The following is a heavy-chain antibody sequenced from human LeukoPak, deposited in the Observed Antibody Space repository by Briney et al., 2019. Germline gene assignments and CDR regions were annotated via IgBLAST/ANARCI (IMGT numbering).Heavy chain of an antibody. V-gene: IGHV4-59*08. Sequence: PSATLSLTCTVSAASISIFYTSWIRLHRGKGLGWLGFIYYSGSTTYNPSLKGRATMSLDTSKNQFSLRLSAVTAADTAVYYCATLGYSAYYDYGMDVWGQGTTVTVSS. CDR2: IYYSGST. D-gene: IGHD5-12*01. J-gene: IGHJ6*02. CDR1: AASISIFY. CDR3: ATLGYSAYYDYGMDV.